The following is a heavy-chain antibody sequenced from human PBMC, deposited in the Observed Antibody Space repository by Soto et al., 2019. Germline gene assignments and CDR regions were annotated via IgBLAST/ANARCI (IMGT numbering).Heavy chain of an antibody. J-gene: IGHJ6*02. CDR1: GGTFSSYA. Sequence: GXSVKVSCQASGGTFSSYAISWVRQAPVQGLEWMGGIIPIFGTANYSQKFQGRVTITADESTSTAYMELSSLRSEDTAVYYCARGRGIAAAGTYYYYYGMDVWGQGTTVTVSS. D-gene: IGHD6-13*01. CDR3: ARGRGIAAAGTYYYYYGMDV. CDR2: IIPIFGTA. V-gene: IGHV1-69*13.